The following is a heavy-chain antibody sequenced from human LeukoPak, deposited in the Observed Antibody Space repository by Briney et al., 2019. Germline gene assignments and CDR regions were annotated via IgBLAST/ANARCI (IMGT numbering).Heavy chain of an antibody. CDR1: GYTFTSYG. Sequence: ASVKVSCKASGYTFTSYGISWVRQAPGQRLEWMGWISAYNGNTNYAQNRQGRVTMTTDTSTSTAYMELRSLRSDDTAMYYCARDAGDYGYDYWGQGTLVIVSS. D-gene: IGHD4-17*01. J-gene: IGHJ4*02. CDR2: ISAYNGNT. CDR3: ARDAGDYGYDY. V-gene: IGHV1-18*01.